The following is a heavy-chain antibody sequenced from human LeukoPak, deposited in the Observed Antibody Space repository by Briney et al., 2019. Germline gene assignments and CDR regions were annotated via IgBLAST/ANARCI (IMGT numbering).Heavy chain of an antibody. V-gene: IGHV1-2*02. D-gene: IGHD4-17*01. CDR3: GGPNLYGIVY. Sequence: ASVKVSCKTSRHTFTDYYIHWVRQAPGLGLEWMAWINPISGNANSAPKFRDRVTLTRDTSMYTVDMELISLRSDDTAVYYCGGPNLYGIVYWSQGTLVTVSS. CDR2: INPISGNA. CDR1: RHTFTDYY. J-gene: IGHJ4*02.